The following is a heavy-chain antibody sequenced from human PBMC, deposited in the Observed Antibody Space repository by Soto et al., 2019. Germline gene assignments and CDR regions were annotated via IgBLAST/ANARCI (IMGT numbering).Heavy chain of an antibody. CDR2: IIPIFGTA. V-gene: IGHV1-69*13. CDR1: GGTFSSYA. Sequence: SVKVSCKASGGTFSSYAISWVRQAPGQGLEWMGGIIPIFGTANYAQKFQGRVTITADESTSTAYMELSSLRSEDTAVYYCAREFPTIFGVVPYYYGMDVWGQGTTVTVSS. CDR3: AREFPTIFGVVPYYYGMDV. D-gene: IGHD3-3*01. J-gene: IGHJ6*02.